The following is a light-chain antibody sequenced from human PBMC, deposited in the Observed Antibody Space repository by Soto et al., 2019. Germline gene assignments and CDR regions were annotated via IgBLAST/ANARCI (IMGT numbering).Light chain of an antibody. Sequence: DIQMTQSPSSLSASVEDRVTITCRASQSISTYLNWYQQKPGKAPKLLIYAASSLQSGVPSRFSGSGSETDFTPTISSPYPEDFASYYCQQSYSTPPTSAQGTRVKIK. CDR1: QSISTY. CDR2: AAS. V-gene: IGKV1-39*01. CDR3: QQSYSTPPT. J-gene: IGKJ1*01.